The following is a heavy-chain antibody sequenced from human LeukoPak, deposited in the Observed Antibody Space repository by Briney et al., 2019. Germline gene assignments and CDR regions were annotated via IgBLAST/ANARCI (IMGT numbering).Heavy chain of an antibody. CDR2: IYHSGST. CDR3: ASTRAAAGWGTYFDY. J-gene: IGHJ4*02. Sequence: SETLSLTCTVSGGSISSGGYYWSWIRQPPGMGLEWIGYIYHSGSTYYNPSLKSRVTISVDRSKNQFSPKLSSVTAADTAAYYCASTRAAAGWGTYFDYWGQGTLVTVSS. D-gene: IGHD6-13*01. V-gene: IGHV4-30-2*01. CDR1: GGSISSGGYY.